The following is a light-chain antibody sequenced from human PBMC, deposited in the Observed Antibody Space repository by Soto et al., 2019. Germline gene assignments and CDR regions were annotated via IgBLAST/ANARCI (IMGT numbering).Light chain of an antibody. J-gene: IGKJ4*01. CDR2: AAS. CDR3: QKYNSAPLT. V-gene: IGKV1-27*01. CDR1: QGISNF. Sequence: DIQMTQSPSSLSASVGDRVTLTCRASQGISNFLAWYQQKRGKVPKLLIYAASTLQSGVPSRFSGSGSGTDFTLTISSLQPEDVATYYCQKYNSAPLTFGGGTKVEIK.